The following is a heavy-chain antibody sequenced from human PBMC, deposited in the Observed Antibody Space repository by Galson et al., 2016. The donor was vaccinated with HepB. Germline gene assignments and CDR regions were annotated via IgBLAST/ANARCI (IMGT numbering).Heavy chain of an antibody. D-gene: IGHD3-22*01. CDR1: GYTFTNYY. Sequence: SVKVSCKASGYTFTNYYMHWVRQAPGQGLEWMGIINPSDGSTSYAQKFQGRVTMTRDTSTSTVYMELSSLRSEDTAVYYCARVRGRGYYDSSSFYSDCWGQGTLVTVSS. J-gene: IGHJ4*02. V-gene: IGHV1-46*01. CDR2: INPSDGST. CDR3: ARVRGRGYYDSSSFYSDC.